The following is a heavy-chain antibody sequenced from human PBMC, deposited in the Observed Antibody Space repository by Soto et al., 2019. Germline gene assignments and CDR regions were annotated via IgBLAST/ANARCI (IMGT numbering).Heavy chain of an antibody. CDR2: IYYSGST. D-gene: IGHD2-21*02. Sequence: QVQLQESGPGLVKPSRTMSLTCTVSGGSISSGGYCWSRIRQHPGKGLEWIGYIYYSGSTYYNPSLKSRVTISVDTSKNQFSLKLSSVTAADTAVYYCARGDRVTRYFDYWGQGTLVTVSS. CDR1: GGSISSGGYC. J-gene: IGHJ4*02. CDR3: ARGDRVTRYFDY. V-gene: IGHV4-31*03.